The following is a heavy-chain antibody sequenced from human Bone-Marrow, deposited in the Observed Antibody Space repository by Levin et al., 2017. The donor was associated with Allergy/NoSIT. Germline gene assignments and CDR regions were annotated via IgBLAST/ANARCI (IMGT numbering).Heavy chain of an antibody. D-gene: IGHD1-26*01. V-gene: IGHV3-7*01. CDR3: ARDSGSCRGCAFDI. J-gene: IGHJ3*02. CDR1: GFTFSIYW. Sequence: AGGSLRLSCAASGFTFSIYWMSWVRQAPGKGLEWVANTNQDGNEKHYMGSVKGRVTISRDNAESSLYLQMNSLRAEDTAVYYCARDSGSCRGCAFDIWGHGTMVTVSS. CDR2: TNQDGNEK.